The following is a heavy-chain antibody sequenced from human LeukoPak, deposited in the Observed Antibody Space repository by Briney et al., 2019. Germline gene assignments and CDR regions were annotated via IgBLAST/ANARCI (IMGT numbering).Heavy chain of an antibody. Sequence: SETLSHTCTVSGGSISSYYWSWIRQPPGKGLEWIGYIYYSGSTNYNPSLKSRVTISVDTSKNQFSLKLSSVTAADTAVYYCARGGPTVTSFSSWDSWGQGTLVTVSS. J-gene: IGHJ4*02. CDR3: ARGGPTVTSFSSWDS. CDR2: IYYSGST. CDR1: GGSISSYY. V-gene: IGHV4-59*01. D-gene: IGHD4-17*01.